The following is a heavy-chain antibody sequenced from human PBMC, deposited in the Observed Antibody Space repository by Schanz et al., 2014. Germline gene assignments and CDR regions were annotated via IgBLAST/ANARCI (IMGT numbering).Heavy chain of an antibody. J-gene: IGHJ5*02. CDR1: GFTFSSYA. V-gene: IGHV3-23*01. CDR3: TRDVRLDRRGNWFDP. Sequence: EVKLLESGGTLVRPGGSLRLSCAASGFTFSSYAMSWVRQAPGKGLEWVSAISGSGGSTYYPDSVKGRFTISRDNSKSTLYLQMNSLRAEDTAVYYCTRDVRLDRRGNWFDPWGQGTLVTVSS. D-gene: IGHD1-1*01. CDR2: ISGSGGST.